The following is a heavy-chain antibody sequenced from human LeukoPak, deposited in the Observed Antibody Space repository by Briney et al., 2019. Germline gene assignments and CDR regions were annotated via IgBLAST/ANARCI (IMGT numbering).Heavy chain of an antibody. CDR3: ARVDTAMVTDY. V-gene: IGHV1-46*01. D-gene: IGHD5-18*01. J-gene: IGHJ4*02. Sequence: ASVKVSCKASGYTFSNYYLHWVRQAPGQGLEWMGLINPTAGNTYYAQRFQGRVTMTRNTSISTAYMELSRLRSDDTAVYYCARVDTAMVTDYWGQGTLVTVSS. CDR1: GYTFSNYY. CDR2: INPTAGNT.